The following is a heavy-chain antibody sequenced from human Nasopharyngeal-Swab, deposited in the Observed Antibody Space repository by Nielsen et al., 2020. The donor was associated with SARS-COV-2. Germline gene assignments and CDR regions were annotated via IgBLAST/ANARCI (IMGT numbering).Heavy chain of an antibody. CDR3: ARGYSNLPRYNWFDP. V-gene: IGHV3-48*02. CDR2: ISSSSSTI. D-gene: IGHD6-13*01. CDR1: GFTFSSYS. J-gene: IGHJ5*02. Sequence: GESLKLSCAASGFTFSSYSMNWVRQAPGKGLEWVSYISSSSSTIYYADSVKGRFTISRDNAKNSLYLQMNSLRDEDTAVYYCARGYSNLPRYNWFDPWGQGTLVTVSS.